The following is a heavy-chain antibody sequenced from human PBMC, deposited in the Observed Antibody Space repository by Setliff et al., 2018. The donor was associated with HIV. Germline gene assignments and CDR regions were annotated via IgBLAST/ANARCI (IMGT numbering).Heavy chain of an antibody. CDR1: GFTFRRYS. Sequence: PGGSLRLSCAASGFTFRRYSMSWVRQDPGKGLEWVSIIADNGGGIRYADSVGGRSTIPRDNSRNTVYLQMHSLSAEDAAIYYCAKEGVDGSCYYFDYWGQGTLVTVSS. CDR3: AKEGVDGSCYYFDY. V-gene: IGHV3-23*01. J-gene: IGHJ4*02. D-gene: IGHD2-2*01. CDR2: IADNGGGI.